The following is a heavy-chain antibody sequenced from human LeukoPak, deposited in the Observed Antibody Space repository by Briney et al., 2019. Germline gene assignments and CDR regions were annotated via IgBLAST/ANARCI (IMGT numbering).Heavy chain of an antibody. V-gene: IGHV4-34*01. D-gene: IGHD3-10*01. CDR2: INHSGST. CDR1: GGSFSGYY. J-gene: IGHJ5*02. CDR3: ARHNYYGSGVPFDP. Sequence: SETLSLTCAVYGGSFSGYYWSWIRQPPGKGLEWIGEINHSGSTNYNPSLKSRVTISVDTSKNQFSLKLSSVTAADTAVYYCARHNYYGSGVPFDPWGQGTLVTVSS.